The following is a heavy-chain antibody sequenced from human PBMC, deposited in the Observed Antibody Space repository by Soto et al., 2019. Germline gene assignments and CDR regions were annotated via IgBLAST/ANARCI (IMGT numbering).Heavy chain of an antibody. CDR2: INHSGST. D-gene: IGHD3-10*01. J-gene: IGHJ4*02. V-gene: IGHV4-34*01. CDR3: ARRVLWFGELLYGDFDY. CDR1: GGSFSGYY. Sequence: PSETLSLTCAVYGGSFSGYYWSWIRQPPRKGLEWIGEINHSGSTNYNPSLKSRVTISVDTSKNQFSLKLSSVTAADTAVYYCARRVLWFGELLYGDFDYWGQGTLVTVSS.